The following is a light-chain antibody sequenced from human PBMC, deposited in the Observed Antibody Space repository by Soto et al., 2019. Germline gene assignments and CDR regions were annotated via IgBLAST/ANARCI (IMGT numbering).Light chain of an antibody. J-gene: IGKJ1*01. V-gene: IGKV3-20*01. Sequence: ENMLTQSPGTLSLSPGERATLSCRASQSVGSSYLAWYQQKPGQAPRLLIYSTSSRATDIPDRFSGSGSGTDFTLTISRLEPEDFAVYYCQQYDSPIWTFGQGTKVEIK. CDR1: QSVGSSY. CDR3: QQYDSPIWT. CDR2: STS.